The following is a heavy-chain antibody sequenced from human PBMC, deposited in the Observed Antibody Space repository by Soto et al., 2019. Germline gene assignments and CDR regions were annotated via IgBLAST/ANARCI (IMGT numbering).Heavy chain of an antibody. CDR3: ARVVYYGSGSYGHDAFDI. J-gene: IGHJ3*02. Sequence: GESLKISCKGSGYSFTSYWIGWVRQMPGKGLEWMGIIYPGDSDTRYSPSFQGQVTISADKSISTAYLQWSSLKASDTAMYYCARVVYYGSGSYGHDAFDIWGQGTMVTVSS. V-gene: IGHV5-51*01. CDR2: IYPGDSDT. D-gene: IGHD3-10*01. CDR1: GYSFTSYW.